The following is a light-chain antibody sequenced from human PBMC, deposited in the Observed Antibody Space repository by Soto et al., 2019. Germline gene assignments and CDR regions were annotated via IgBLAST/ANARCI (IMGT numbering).Light chain of an antibody. CDR3: HQYNGIPWT. V-gene: IGKV4-1*01. J-gene: IGKJ1*01. Sequence: DIVMTQSPDSLAVSLGERATINCKSSQRVLHSPNNKNYLAWYQQQPGQPPKLLIYWASTRESGVPDRFSGSGSGTDFTLNICSLQAEDVAVYYCHQYNGIPWTFGQGTKVEIK. CDR2: WAS. CDR1: QRVLHSPNNKNY.